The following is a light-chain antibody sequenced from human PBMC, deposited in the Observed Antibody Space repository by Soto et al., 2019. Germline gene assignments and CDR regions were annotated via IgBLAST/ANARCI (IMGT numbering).Light chain of an antibody. V-gene: IGKV3-20*01. CDR1: QSVSNY. CDR2: GVS. Sequence: EIVFSRSASNLSLSPAEMATLYCRASQSVSNYLAWYQQKPGKAPRLLIYGVSSRATGIPDRFSGSGSGTDFTLTISRLEPEDFAVYYCQQYVTSPLTFGGGTQVDIK. J-gene: IGKJ4*01. CDR3: QQYVTSPLT.